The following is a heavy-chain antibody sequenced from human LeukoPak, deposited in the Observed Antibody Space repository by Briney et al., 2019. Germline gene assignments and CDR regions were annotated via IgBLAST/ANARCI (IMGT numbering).Heavy chain of an antibody. CDR3: ARGEGAIDF. CDR1: GFTFSSYK. D-gene: IGHD3-16*01. Sequence: SGGSLRLSCAASGFTFSSYKMIWVRQAPGKGLECVSFISITTASIYYADSVKGRFSASRDNAKNSLYLQMNSLRDEDTAVYYRARGEGAIDFWGQGTLVTVSS. J-gene: IGHJ4*02. CDR2: ISITTASI. V-gene: IGHV3-48*02.